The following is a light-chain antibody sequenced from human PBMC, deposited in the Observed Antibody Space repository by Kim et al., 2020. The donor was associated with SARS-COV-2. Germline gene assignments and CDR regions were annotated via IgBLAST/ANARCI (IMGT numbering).Light chain of an antibody. Sequence: EIVMTQSPGTLSVSPGQRATLFCRASQSVSSNLAWYQQTPGQAPRLLIYGASTRASGIPARFSGSGSGTEFTLTISSLQSEDFAVYYCQQYNDWPPWTFGQGTKLEI. CDR1: QSVSSN. CDR2: GAS. J-gene: IGKJ1*01. CDR3: QQYNDWPPWT. V-gene: IGKV3-15*01.